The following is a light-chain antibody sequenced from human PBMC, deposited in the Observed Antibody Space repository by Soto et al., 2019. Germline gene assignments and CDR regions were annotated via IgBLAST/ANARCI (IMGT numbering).Light chain of an antibody. J-gene: IGLJ2*01. CDR1: KLGDKY. Sequence: SYELTQPPSVSVSPGQTASITCSGDKLGDKYACWYQQRPGQSPVLVIYQDTKRPSGIPERFSGSNSGNTATLTIRGTQALDEADYYCQAWDSRTAVFGGGTKLTVL. V-gene: IGLV3-1*01. CDR3: QAWDSRTAV. CDR2: QDT.